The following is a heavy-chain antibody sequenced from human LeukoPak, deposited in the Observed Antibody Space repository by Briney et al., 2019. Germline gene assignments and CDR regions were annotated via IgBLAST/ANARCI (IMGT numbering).Heavy chain of an antibody. CDR2: ISSSSSYI. V-gene: IGHV3-21*01. J-gene: IGHJ4*02. CDR3: ARGIYYYDSSGYYHDY. D-gene: IGHD3-22*01. Sequence: PGGSLRLSCAASGFTFSSYSMNWVRQAPGKGLEWVSSISSSSSYIYYADSVKGRFTISRDNAKNSLYLQMNSLGAEDTAVYYCARGIYYYDSSGYYHDYWGQGTLVTVSS. CDR1: GFTFSSYS.